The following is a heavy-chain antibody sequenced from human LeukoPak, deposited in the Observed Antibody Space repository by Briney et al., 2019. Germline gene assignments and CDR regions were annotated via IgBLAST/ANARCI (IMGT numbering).Heavy chain of an antibody. CDR2: IRTKPDNYAA. CDR1: GFTFSGSA. CDR3: SRFDLDYDGSRYASDGLDV. V-gene: IGHV3-73*01. D-gene: IGHD3-16*01. Sequence: GGSPRLSCAASGFTFSGSAVHWVRQASGKGLEWLGRIRTKPDNYAAAYAASVKGRFTISKDDSKNSAYLQMDSLKTEDTAVYYCSRFDLDYDGSRYASDGLDVWGQGTTVIVS. J-gene: IGHJ6*02.